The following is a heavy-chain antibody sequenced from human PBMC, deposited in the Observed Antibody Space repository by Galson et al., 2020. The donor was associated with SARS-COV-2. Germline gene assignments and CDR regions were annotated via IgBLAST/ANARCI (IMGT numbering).Heavy chain of an antibody. V-gene: IGHV3-21*01. J-gene: IGHJ4*02. D-gene: IGHD1-7*01. Sequence: GGSLRLSCAASGFTFSSYSMNWVRQAPGKGLEWVSSISSSGSYIYYADSVKGRFTISRDNAKNSLYLQMYSLRAEDTAVYYCARDRGITGTTSGDYWGQGTLVTVSS. CDR1: GFTFSSYS. CDR3: ARDRGITGTTSGDY. CDR2: ISSSGSYI.